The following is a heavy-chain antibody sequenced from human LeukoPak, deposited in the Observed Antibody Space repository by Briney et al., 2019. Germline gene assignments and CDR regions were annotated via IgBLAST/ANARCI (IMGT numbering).Heavy chain of an antibody. D-gene: IGHD2-2*01. J-gene: IGHJ5*02. CDR2: IIPRFGTA. V-gene: IGHV1-69*01. CDR1: RGTFSNYA. Sequence: ASVKVSCKASRGTFSNYAISWVRQAPGQGLEWMGGIIPRFGTANYAQKFQGRVTITADEFTCTAYMELSSLRSEDTAVYYCARDRPGRYCSSPSCYSASPFDPWGQGTLVTVSS. CDR3: ARDRPGRYCSSPSCYSASPFDP.